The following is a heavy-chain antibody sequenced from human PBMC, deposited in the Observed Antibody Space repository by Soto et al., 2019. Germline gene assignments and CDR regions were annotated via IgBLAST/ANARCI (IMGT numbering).Heavy chain of an antibody. CDR2: ISAYNGNT. J-gene: IGHJ6*02. CDR3: ARDGYYYDSSGSSVPNYYYGMDV. V-gene: IGHV1-18*01. CDR1: GYTFTSYG. Sequence: GASVKVCCKASGYTFTSYGISWVRQAPGQGLEWMGWISAYNGNTNYAQKLQGRVTMTTDTSTSTAYMELRSLRSDDTAVYYCARDGYYYDSSGSSVPNYYYGMDVWGQGTTVTVSS. D-gene: IGHD3-22*01.